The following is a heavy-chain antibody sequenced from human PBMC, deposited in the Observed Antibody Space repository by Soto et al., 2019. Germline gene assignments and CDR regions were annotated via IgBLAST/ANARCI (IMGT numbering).Heavy chain of an antibody. V-gene: IGHV4-34*01. Sequence: PSETLSLTCAVYGGSFSGYYWSWIRQPPGKGLEWIGEINHSGSTNYNPSLKSRVTISVDTSKNQFSLKLSSVTAADTAVYYCARARRGAAGKLPYYYYYMDVCGKGTTVTVSS. J-gene: IGHJ6*03. CDR1: GGSFSGYY. CDR3: ARARRGAAGKLPYYYYYMDV. CDR2: INHSGST. D-gene: IGHD6-13*01.